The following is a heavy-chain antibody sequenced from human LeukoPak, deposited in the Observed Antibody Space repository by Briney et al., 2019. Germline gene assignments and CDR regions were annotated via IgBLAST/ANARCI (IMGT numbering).Heavy chain of an antibody. CDR1: GFTFDDYA. V-gene: IGHV3-9*01. D-gene: IGHD3-10*01. CDR2: ISWNSGSI. J-gene: IGHJ4*02. CDR3: ARLAAFGSGSYLDY. Sequence: GRSLRLSCAASGFTFDDYAMHWVRQAPGKGLEWVSGISWNSGSIGYADSVKGRFTISRDNAKNTLYLQMNSLRAEDTAVYYCARLAAFGSGSYLDYWGQGTLVTVSS.